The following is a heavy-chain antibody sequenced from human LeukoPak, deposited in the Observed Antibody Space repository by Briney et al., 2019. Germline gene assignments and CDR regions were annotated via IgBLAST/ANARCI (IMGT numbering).Heavy chain of an antibody. Sequence: GGSLRLSCAASGFTFNNYGMLWVRQAPGKGLEWVALISYDGSNKYYADSVKGRFTISRDNSKNTLYLQTNSLRAEDTAVYYCAKSYYYDTSGYYYLDYWGQGTLVTVSS. CDR1: GFTFNNYG. J-gene: IGHJ4*02. V-gene: IGHV3-30*18. CDR3: AKSYYYDTSGYYYLDY. D-gene: IGHD3-22*01. CDR2: ISYDGSNK.